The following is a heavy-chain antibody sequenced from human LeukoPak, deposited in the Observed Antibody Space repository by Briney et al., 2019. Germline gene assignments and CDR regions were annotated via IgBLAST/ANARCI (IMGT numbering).Heavy chain of an antibody. CDR1: GFTFSSFW. CDR3: ARDSGIAGYYFDY. Sequence: HAGGSLRLSCAASGFTFSSFWMSWVRQAPGQGLEWVANIQQDGSERYYVDSVKGRFTISRDNAKNSLYLQMDSLTAEDTAVYYCARDSGIAGYYFDYWGQGSLVTVSS. V-gene: IGHV3-7*01. J-gene: IGHJ4*02. D-gene: IGHD6-13*01. CDR2: IQQDGSER.